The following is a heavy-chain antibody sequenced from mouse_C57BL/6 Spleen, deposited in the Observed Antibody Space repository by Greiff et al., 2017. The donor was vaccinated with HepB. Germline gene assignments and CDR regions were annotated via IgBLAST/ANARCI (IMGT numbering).Heavy chain of an antibody. V-gene: IGHV5-12*01. J-gene: IGHJ1*03. CDR2: ISNGGGST. D-gene: IGHD2-5*01. Sequence: EVKLVESGGGLVQPGGSLKLSCAASGFTFSDYYMYWVRQTPEKRLEWVAYISNGGGSTYYPDTVKGRFTISRDNAKNTLYLQMSRLKSEDTAMYYCARRSNPRWYFDVWGTGTTVTVSS. CDR1: GFTFSDYY. CDR3: ARRSNPRWYFDV.